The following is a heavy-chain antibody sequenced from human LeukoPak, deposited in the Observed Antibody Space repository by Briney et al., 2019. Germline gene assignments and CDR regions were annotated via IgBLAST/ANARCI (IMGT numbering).Heavy chain of an antibody. Sequence: SETLSLTCAVSGYSISSSNYWAWIRQPPGKALEWIGHIYYSGSIYYNPSLKSRVTMSVDTSKNQFSLKLSSVTAVDTAVYYCARKATTGPTKAAFDIWGQGTMVTVSS. CDR3: ARKATTGPTKAAFDI. D-gene: IGHD4-17*01. CDR1: GYSISSSNY. J-gene: IGHJ3*02. V-gene: IGHV4-28*05. CDR2: IYYSGSI.